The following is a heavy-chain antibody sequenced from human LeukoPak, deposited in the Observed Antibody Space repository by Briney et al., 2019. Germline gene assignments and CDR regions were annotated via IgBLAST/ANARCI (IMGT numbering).Heavy chain of an antibody. CDR1: GGSISSSSYY. J-gene: IGHJ4*02. CDR2: IYYSGST. V-gene: IGHV4-39*01. Sequence: SETLSLTCTVSGGSISSSSYYWGWIRQPPGKGLEWIGSIYYSGSTYYNPSLKSRVTISVDTSKNQFSLKLSSVTAADTAVYYCARHIAPGYCSGGSCSGGYWGQGTLVTVSS. D-gene: IGHD2-15*01. CDR3: ARHIAPGYCSGGSCSGGY.